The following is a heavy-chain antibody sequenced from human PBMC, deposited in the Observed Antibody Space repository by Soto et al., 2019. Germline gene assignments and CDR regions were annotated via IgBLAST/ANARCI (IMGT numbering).Heavy chain of an antibody. J-gene: IGHJ6*02. CDR2: IIPIFGTA. V-gene: IGHV1-69*13. CDR3: ASSIAAAGSSYYYYGMDV. D-gene: IGHD6-13*01. CDR1: GGTFSSYA. Sequence: SVKVSCKASGGTFSSYAISWVRQAPGQGLEWMGGIIPIFGTANYAQKFQGRVTITADESTSTAYMELSSLRSEDTAVYYCASSIAAAGSSYYYYGMDVWGQGTTVTVSS.